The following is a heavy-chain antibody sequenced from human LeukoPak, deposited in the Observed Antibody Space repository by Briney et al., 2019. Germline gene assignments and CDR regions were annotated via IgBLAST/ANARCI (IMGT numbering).Heavy chain of an antibody. CDR1: GFTFSSYA. Sequence: GGSLRLSCAASGFTFSSYAMSWVRQAPGKGLEWVSGISGSGGRTYYADSVKGRFTISRDNAKNSLYLQMNSLRAEDTAVYYCARGEWEPLRWFDYWGQGTLVTVSS. D-gene: IGHD1-26*01. J-gene: IGHJ4*02. CDR2: ISGSGGRT. V-gene: IGHV3-23*01. CDR3: ARGEWEPLRWFDY.